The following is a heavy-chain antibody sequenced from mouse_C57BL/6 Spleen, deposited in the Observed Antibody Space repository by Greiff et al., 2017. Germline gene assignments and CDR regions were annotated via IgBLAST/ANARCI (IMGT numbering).Heavy chain of an antibody. CDR1: GYAFSSSW. D-gene: IGHD1-1*01. CDR2: IYPGDGDT. Sequence: QVQLQQSGPELVKPGASVKISCKASGYAFSSSWMNWVKQRPGKGLEWIGRIYPGDGDTNYNGKFKGKATLTADKSSSTAYMQLSSLTSEDSAVYFCARDYYGSSQAWFAYWGQGNMVTVSA. J-gene: IGHJ3*01. V-gene: IGHV1-82*01. CDR3: ARDYYGSSQAWFAY.